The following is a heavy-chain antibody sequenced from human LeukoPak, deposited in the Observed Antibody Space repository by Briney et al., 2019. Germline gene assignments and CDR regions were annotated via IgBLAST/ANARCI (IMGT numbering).Heavy chain of an antibody. Sequence: GGSLRLPCVASGFTFSSTTMGWVRQAPGRGLEWVSSITAIDGRTHYADSVRGRFTISRDNSKNTVYLQLNSLRAGDTAIYYCTKDRRGPAAGTWYFDSWGQGTLVTVSS. J-gene: IGHJ4*02. D-gene: IGHD6-13*01. CDR2: ITAIDGRT. V-gene: IGHV3-23*01. CDR1: GFTFSSTT. CDR3: TKDRRGPAAGTWYFDS.